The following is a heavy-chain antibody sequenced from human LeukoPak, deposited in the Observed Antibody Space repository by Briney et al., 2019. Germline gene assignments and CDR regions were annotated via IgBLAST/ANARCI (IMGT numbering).Heavy chain of an antibody. J-gene: IGHJ4*02. V-gene: IGHV3-23*01. Sequence: PPGGSLRLSCVSSGFTFNNYAMNWVRQAPGKGLEWVSSISGSGGSTYYADSVKGRFTISRDNSKNTLYLQMNSLRAEDTAVYYCAKDKGGSGYVFDYWGRGTLVTVSS. CDR2: ISGSGGST. CDR1: GFTFNNYA. D-gene: IGHD3-22*01. CDR3: AKDKGGSGYVFDY.